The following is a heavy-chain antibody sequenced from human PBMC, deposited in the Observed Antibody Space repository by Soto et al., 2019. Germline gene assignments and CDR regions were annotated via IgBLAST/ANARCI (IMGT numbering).Heavy chain of an antibody. CDR3: ARSRRGSGWFVGTFHILSDY. CDR2: INPNSGGT. J-gene: IGHJ4*02. Sequence: VKVSCNASGYTFTGHYMHWVRQAPGQALERMGWINPNSGGTNYAQKFQGRVTMTRDTSISTAYMELSRLRSDDTAVYYCARSRRGSGWFVGTFHILSDYWSQGTLVTVS. D-gene: IGHD6-19*01. CDR1: GYTFTGHY. V-gene: IGHV1-2*02.